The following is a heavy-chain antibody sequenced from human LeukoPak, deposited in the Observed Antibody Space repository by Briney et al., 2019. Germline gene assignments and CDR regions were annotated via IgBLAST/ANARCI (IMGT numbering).Heavy chain of an antibody. V-gene: IGHV3-30-3*01. Sequence: PGGSLRLSCAASGFTFSSYAMHWVRQAPGKGLEWVAVISYDGSNKYYADSVKGRFTISRDNSKNTLYLQTNSLRAEDTAVYYCARDLQIVGATTTSGWGQGTLVTVSS. CDR2: ISYDGSNK. CDR3: ARDLQIVGATTTSG. CDR1: GFTFSSYA. D-gene: IGHD1-26*01. J-gene: IGHJ4*02.